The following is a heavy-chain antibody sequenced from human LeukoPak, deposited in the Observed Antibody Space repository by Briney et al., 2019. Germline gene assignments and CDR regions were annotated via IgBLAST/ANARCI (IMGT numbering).Heavy chain of an antibody. CDR1: GFTFSDYY. CDR2: ISSSSSYT. J-gene: IGHJ6*02. Sequence: GSLRLSCAASGFTFSDYYMSWLRQAPGKGLEWVSYISSSSSYTNYADSVKGRFTISRDNAKNSLYLQMNSLRAEDTAVYYCARDPGIGSSWDLYYYYGMDVWGQGITVTVSS. D-gene: IGHD6-13*01. CDR3: ARDPGIGSSWDLYYYYGMDV. V-gene: IGHV3-11*05.